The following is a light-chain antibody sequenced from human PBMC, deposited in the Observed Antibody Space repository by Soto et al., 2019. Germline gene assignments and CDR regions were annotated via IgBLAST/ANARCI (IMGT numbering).Light chain of an antibody. CDR3: QKYNSWPIK. J-gene: IGKJ5*01. V-gene: IGKV3-15*01. CDR1: PSVNTN. CDR2: DAS. Sequence: EIVMTQSSANLSVSPLERGTISWMASPSVNTNLAWYQQKPGQAPRLLISDASTRATGIPARFSGSGSGTEFTLTISGLQSEDFAVYYCQKYNSWPIKFGQGPRLAIK.